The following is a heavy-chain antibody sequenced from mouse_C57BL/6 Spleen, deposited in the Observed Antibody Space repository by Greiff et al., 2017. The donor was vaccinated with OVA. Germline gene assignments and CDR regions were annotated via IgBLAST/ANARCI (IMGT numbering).Heavy chain of an antibody. J-gene: IGHJ3*01. Sequence: VQLQQPGAELVKPGASVKLSCKASGYTFTSYWMHWVKQRPGQGLEWIGMIHPNSGSTNYNEKFKSKATLTVDKSSSTAYMQLSSLTSEDSAVYYCASTYGYDRGFAYWGQGTLVTVSA. CDR2: IHPNSGST. D-gene: IGHD2-2*01. CDR3: ASTYGYDRGFAY. V-gene: IGHV1-64*01. CDR1: GYTFTSYW.